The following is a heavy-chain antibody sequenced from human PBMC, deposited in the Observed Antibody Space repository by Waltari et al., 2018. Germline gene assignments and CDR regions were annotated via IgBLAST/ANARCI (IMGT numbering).Heavy chain of an antibody. CDR2: INAGNGNT. D-gene: IGHD3-22*01. V-gene: IGHV1-3*01. CDR1: GYTFTSYA. Sequence: QVQLVQSGAEVKKPGASVKVSCKASGYTFTSYAMHWVRQAPGQRLEWMVWINAGNGNTKYSQNFPGVGTITRDTSASTAYMELSSLRSEDTAVYYCARGPYYYDSSGYYPTSFDYWGQGTLVTVSS. CDR3: ARGPYYYDSSGYYPTSFDY. J-gene: IGHJ4*02.